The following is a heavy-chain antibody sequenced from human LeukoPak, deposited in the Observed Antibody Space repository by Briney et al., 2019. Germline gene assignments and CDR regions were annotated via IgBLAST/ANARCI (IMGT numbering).Heavy chain of an antibody. J-gene: IGHJ5*02. CDR2: IYYSGST. CDR3: ARATLWLGLNWFDP. Sequence: SETLSLTCTVSGGSISSGGYYWSWIRQHPGKGLEWIGYIYYSGSTNYNPSLKSRVTISVDTSKNQFSLKLSSVTAADTAVYYCARATLWLGLNWFDPWGQGTLVTVSS. CDR1: GGSISSGGYY. D-gene: IGHD6-19*01. V-gene: IGHV4-61*08.